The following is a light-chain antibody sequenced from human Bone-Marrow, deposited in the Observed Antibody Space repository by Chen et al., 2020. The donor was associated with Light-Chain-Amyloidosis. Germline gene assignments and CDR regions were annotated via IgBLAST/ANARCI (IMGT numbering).Light chain of an antibody. Sequence: QSVLTQPPSTSGTPGQTVTITCSGSSSNIGSNIVTWYQHLPGAAPTLLIYNDDKRPSGVPDRFSASRSGTAASLAISGLQSGDEGDYHCATWDDRLIGYVFGSGTAVTVL. CDR1: SSNIGSNI. CDR3: ATWDDRLIGYV. J-gene: IGLJ1*01. V-gene: IGLV1-44*01. CDR2: NDD.